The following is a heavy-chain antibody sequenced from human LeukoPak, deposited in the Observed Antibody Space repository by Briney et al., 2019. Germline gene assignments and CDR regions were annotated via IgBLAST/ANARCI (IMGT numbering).Heavy chain of an antibody. J-gene: IGHJ3*02. CDR3: AKGYCSSTSCYSLGGHAFDI. CDR1: RFTFSSYA. CDR2: ISGSGGST. Sequence: GGSLRLSCAASRFTFSSYAMSWVRQAPGKGLEWVSAISGSGGSTYYADSVKGRFTISRDNSKNTLYLQMNSLRAEDTAVYYCAKGYCSSTSCYSLGGHAFDIWGQGTMVTVSS. V-gene: IGHV3-23*01. D-gene: IGHD2-2*01.